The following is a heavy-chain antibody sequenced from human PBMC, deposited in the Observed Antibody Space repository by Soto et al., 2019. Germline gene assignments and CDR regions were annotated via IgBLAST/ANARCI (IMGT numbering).Heavy chain of an antibody. V-gene: IGHV3-30-3*01. CDR1: GFTFSSYA. CDR3: ARVGYDSSGYEPADYFQH. J-gene: IGHJ1*01. Sequence: QVQLVESGGGVVQPGRSLRLSCAASGFTFSSYAMHWVRQAPGKGLEWVAVISYDGSNKYYADSVKGRFTISRDNSKNTLYLQMNSLSAEDTAVYYCARVGYDSSGYEPADYFQHWGQGTLVTVSS. CDR2: ISYDGSNK. D-gene: IGHD3-22*01.